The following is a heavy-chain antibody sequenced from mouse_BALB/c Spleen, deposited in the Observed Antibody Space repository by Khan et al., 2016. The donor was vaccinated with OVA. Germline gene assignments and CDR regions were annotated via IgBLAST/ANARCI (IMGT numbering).Heavy chain of an antibody. V-gene: IGHV3-2*02. J-gene: IGHJ4*01. CDR3: ARSNYYGYAMDY. CDR1: GYSITSNYA. D-gene: IGHD1-1*01. Sequence: EVQLQESGPGLVKPSQSLSLTCTVTGYSITSNYAWNWIRQFPGTKLEWMGYISYSVSTSSNPSLKSRTSITRDTSKNQFFLQLNSVTTEDTATYYCARSNYYGYAMDYWGQGTSVTVSS. CDR2: ISYSVST.